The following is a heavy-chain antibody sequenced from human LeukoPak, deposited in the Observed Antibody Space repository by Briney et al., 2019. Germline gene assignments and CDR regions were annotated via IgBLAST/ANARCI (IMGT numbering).Heavy chain of an antibody. CDR1: GYTFTNYA. CDR2: INTADGNT. V-gene: IGHV1-3*04. D-gene: IGHD3-10*01. J-gene: IGHJ4*02. CDR3: AVSTYYYGSTYYYDSGSYYAFDY. Sequence: GASVKVSCKTSGYTFTNYAMHWVCQAPGQRLEWMGWINTADGNTKYSQKFQGRVTITKDTSASTASMELGSLRSEDTAVYYCAVSTYYYGSTYYYDSGSYYAFDYWGQGTLVTVSS.